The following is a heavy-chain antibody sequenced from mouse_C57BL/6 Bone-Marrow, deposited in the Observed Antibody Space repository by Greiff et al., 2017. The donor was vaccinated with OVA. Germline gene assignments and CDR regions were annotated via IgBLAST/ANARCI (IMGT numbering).Heavy chain of an antibody. CDR1: GYTFTSYW. J-gene: IGHJ3*01. CDR3: ARGETAPGAWFAY. CDR2: IHPNSGST. Sequence: QVQLQQPGAELVKPGASVKLSCKASGYTFTSYWMHWVKQRPGQGLEWIGMIHPNSGSTNYNEKFKSKATLTVDKSSSTAYMQLSSLTSEDSAVYYCARGETAPGAWFAYWGQGTLVTVSA. V-gene: IGHV1-64*01.